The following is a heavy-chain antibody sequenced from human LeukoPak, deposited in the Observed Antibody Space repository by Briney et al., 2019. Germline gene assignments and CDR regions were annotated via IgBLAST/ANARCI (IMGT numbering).Heavy chain of an antibody. Sequence: GGSLRLSCAASGFTFSSYSMNWVRQAPGKGLEWVSSISSSSSYIYYADSVKGRFTISRDDAKNLLYLDMNSLRAEDTAVYYCARGHTAVTRHFDFWGQGTLVTVSS. CDR3: ARGHTAVTRHFDF. CDR2: ISSSSSYI. CDR1: GFTFSSYS. D-gene: IGHD4-17*01. J-gene: IGHJ4*02. V-gene: IGHV3-21*01.